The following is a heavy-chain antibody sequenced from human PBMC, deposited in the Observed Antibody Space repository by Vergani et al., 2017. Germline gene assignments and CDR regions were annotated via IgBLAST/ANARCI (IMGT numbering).Heavy chain of an antibody. D-gene: IGHD3-22*01. V-gene: IGHV3-30*02. CDR1: GVTFSSYV. CDR2: IRYDGSNK. Sequence: QVQLVESGGGVVQPGGSLRHSCAASGVTFSSYVMHWVCQAPGKGLEWVAFIRYDGSNKYYADSVKGRFTISRDNSKNTLYLQMNSLRAEDTAVYYCAKMGNYYDSSGDLLGSAFDIWGQGTMVTVSS. CDR3: AKMGNYYDSSGDLLGSAFDI. J-gene: IGHJ3*02.